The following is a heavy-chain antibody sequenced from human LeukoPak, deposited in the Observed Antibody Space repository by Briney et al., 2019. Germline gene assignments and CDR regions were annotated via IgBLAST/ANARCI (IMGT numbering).Heavy chain of an antibody. CDR1: GYTFTSYA. V-gene: IGHV1-3*01. Sequence: ASVKVSCKASGYTFTSYAMHWVRQAPGQRLEWMGWINAGNGNAEYSQKLQGRVTITRDTSASTAYMELSSLRSEDTAVYYCARPLSGGRGFFDYWGQGTLVTVSS. CDR2: INAGNGNA. D-gene: IGHD2-15*01. J-gene: IGHJ4*02. CDR3: ARPLSGGRGFFDY.